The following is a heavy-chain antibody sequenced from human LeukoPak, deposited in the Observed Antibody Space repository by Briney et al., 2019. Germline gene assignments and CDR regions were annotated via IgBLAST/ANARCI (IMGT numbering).Heavy chain of an antibody. J-gene: IGHJ6*02. Sequence: ASVKVSCKASGYTFTSYYKHWERQAPGQGLEWMGIINPSGGSTSYAQKFQGRVTMTRDTSTSTVYMELSSLRSEDTAVYYCAREGLRNPQGMDVWGQGTTVTVSS. V-gene: IGHV1-46*01. CDR1: GYTFTSYY. D-gene: IGHD5-18*01. CDR3: AREGLRNPQGMDV. CDR2: INPSGGST.